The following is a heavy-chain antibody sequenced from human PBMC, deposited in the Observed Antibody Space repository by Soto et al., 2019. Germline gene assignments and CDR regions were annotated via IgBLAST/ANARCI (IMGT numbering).Heavy chain of an antibody. Sequence: SETLSLTXTVCGGSISSYYWSWIRQPAGKGLEWIGRIYTSGSTNYNPSLKSRVTMSVDTSKNQFSLKLSSVTAADTAVYYRARVRIAARTGAYGMDVWGQGTTVTVSS. CDR2: IYTSGST. V-gene: IGHV4-4*07. D-gene: IGHD6-6*01. CDR3: ARVRIAARTGAYGMDV. J-gene: IGHJ6*02. CDR1: GGSISSYY.